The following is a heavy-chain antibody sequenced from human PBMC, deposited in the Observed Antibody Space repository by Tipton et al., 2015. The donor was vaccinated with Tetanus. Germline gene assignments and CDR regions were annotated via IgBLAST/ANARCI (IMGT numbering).Heavy chain of an antibody. CDR1: GGSISSSSYY. J-gene: IGHJ4*02. V-gene: IGHV4-39*07. CDR2: INHRGST. CDR3: ARNTVAGTVTFDY. D-gene: IGHD6-19*01. Sequence: TLSLTCTVSGGSISSSSYYWGWIRQPPGKGLEWIGEINHRGSTNYNPSLKSRVTISVDTSKNQFSLKLSSVTAADTAVYYCARNTVAGTVTFDYWGQGTLVTVSS.